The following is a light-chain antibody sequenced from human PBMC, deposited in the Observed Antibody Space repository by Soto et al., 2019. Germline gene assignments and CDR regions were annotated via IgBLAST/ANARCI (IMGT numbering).Light chain of an antibody. J-gene: IGLJ2*01. Sequence: QLVLTQSSSASASLGSSVKLTCTLSSGHSSYIIAWHQQQPGKAPRYLMKLEGSGSYNKGSGVPDRFSGSSSGADRYLTISNLQSEDEADYYCETWDRRVFGGGTKLTVL. CDR3: ETWDRRV. CDR1: SGHSSYI. CDR2: LEGSGSY. V-gene: IGLV4-60*03.